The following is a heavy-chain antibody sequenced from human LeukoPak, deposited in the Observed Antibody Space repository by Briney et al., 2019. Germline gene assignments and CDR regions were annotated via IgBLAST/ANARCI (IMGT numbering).Heavy chain of an antibody. J-gene: IGHJ4*02. V-gene: IGHV1-24*01. CDR2: FDPEDGET. CDR1: GYTLTELS. Sequence: ASVKVSCKVSGYTLTELSMHWVRQAPGKGLEWMGGFDPEDGETIYAQKFQGRVTMTEDTSTDTAYMELSSLRSEDTAVYYCATPDFWSGYYDYWGQGTLVTVS. CDR3: ATPDFWSGYYDY. D-gene: IGHD3-3*01.